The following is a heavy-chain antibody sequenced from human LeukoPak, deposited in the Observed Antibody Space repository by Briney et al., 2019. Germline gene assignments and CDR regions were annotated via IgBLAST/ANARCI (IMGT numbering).Heavy chain of an antibody. CDR1: GFTFSSYG. CDR3: ARAAASDWLLALDY. Sequence: GGSLRLSCAASGFTFSSYGMHWVRQAPGKGLEWVAVISSDGSNKYYTDSVKGRFTISRDNSKNTLYLQMNSLRAEDTALYYCARAAASDWLLALDYWGQGTLVTVSS. D-gene: IGHD3-9*01. J-gene: IGHJ4*02. V-gene: IGHV3-30*03. CDR2: ISSDGSNK.